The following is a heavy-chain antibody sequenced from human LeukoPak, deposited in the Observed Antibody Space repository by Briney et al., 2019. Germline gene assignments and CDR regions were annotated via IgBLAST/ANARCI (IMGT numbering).Heavy chain of an antibody. V-gene: IGHV1-2*02. J-gene: IGHJ4*02. CDR2: INPNSGGT. Sequence: ASVKVSCKASGYTFTGYYMHWVRQAPGQGLEWMGWINPNSGGTNYAQKFQGRVTMTRDTSISTAYMELSRLRSDDTAVYYCASFPPKYQWAGFEQQLVSDYWGQGTLVTVSS. CDR3: ASFPPKYQWAGFEQQLVSDY. CDR1: GYTFTGYY. D-gene: IGHD6-13*01.